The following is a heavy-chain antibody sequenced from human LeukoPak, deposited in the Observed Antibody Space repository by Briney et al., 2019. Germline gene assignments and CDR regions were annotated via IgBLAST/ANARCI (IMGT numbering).Heavy chain of an antibody. D-gene: IGHD1-26*01. V-gene: IGHV4-4*07. CDR2: IYSSGST. CDR3: ARGIVGATAPDY. J-gene: IGHJ4*02. Sequence: SETLSLTCTVSGGSISSYKWSWIRQPAGKGLEWVGRIYSSGSTNYTPSLKSRVTMSVDTSKNQFSLKLSSVTAADTAVYYCARGIVGATAPDYWGQGALVIVSS. CDR1: GGSISSYK.